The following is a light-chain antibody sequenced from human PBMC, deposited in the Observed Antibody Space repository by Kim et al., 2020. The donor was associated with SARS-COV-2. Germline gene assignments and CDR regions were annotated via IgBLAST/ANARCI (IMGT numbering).Light chain of an antibody. J-gene: IGLJ3*02. CDR1: SSNIGSNY. CDR2: SSN. CDR3: AAWDDTLSSWV. Sequence: GQRVTISCHGGSSNIGSNYVYWYQQLPGTAPKLLIYSSNQRPSGVPDRFSGSKSGTSASLAISGLRSEDEADYYCAAWDDTLSSWVFGGGTQLTVL. V-gene: IGLV1-47*02.